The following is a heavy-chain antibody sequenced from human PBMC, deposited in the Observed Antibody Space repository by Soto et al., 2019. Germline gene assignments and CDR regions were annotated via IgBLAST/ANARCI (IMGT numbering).Heavy chain of an antibody. CDR1: GYSFTSYW. Sequence: GESLKISCKGSGYSFTSYWIGWVRQMPGKGLEWMGIIYPGDSDTRYSPSLQGQVTISADKSISTAYLQWSSLRADDTAVYYCARAYASGVGAVSIWGQGTVVTVSS. CDR3: ARAYASGVGAVSI. D-gene: IGHD3-16*01. J-gene: IGHJ3*02. CDR2: IYPGDSDT. V-gene: IGHV5-51*01.